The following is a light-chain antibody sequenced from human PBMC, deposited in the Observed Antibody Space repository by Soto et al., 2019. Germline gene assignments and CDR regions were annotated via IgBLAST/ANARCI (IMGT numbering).Light chain of an antibody. CDR1: QSVSSSY. J-gene: IGKJ3*01. CDR2: GAS. Sequence: EIVLTQSPGTLSLSPGERATLSCRASQSVSSSYLAWYQQKPGQAPRLLIYGASSRATGIPDRFSGSGSGIDFTLTISRLEREDLAVYYCQQYGSSLFTFGPGNKVDIK. V-gene: IGKV3-20*01. CDR3: QQYGSSLFT.